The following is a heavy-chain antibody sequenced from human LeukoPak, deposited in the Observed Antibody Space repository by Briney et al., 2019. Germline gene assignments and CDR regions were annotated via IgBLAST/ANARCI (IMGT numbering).Heavy chain of an antibody. V-gene: IGHV3-7*01. CDR2: IKQDGSEK. D-gene: IGHD3-22*01. CDR3: ARDHSPGYYDSSAAFDI. J-gene: IGHJ3*02. Sequence: GGSLRLSCAASGFTFSSYWMSWVRQAPRKGLEWVANIKQDGSEKYYVDSVKGRFTISRDNAKNSLYLQMNSLRAEDTAVYYCARDHSPGYYDSSAAFDIWGQGTMVTVSS. CDR1: GFTFSSYW.